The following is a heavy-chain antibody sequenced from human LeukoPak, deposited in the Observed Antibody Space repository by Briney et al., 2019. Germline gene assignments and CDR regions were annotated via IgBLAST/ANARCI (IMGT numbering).Heavy chain of an antibody. V-gene: IGHV3-23*01. CDR1: GFTFSSYA. CDR3: AKHRRYYDSSGYYSSYYFDY. J-gene: IGHJ4*02. CDR2: ISGSGGST. D-gene: IGHD3-22*01. Sequence: PGASLRLSCAASGFTFSSYAMSWVRQAPGKGLEWVSAISGSGGSTYYADYVKGRFTISRDNSKNTLYLQMNSLRAEDTAVYYCAKHRRYYDSSGYYSSYYFDYWGQGTLVTVSS.